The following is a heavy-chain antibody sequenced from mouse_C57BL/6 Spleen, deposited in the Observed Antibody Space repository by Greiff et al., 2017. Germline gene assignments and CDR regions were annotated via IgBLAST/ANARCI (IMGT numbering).Heavy chain of an antibody. Sequence: VQLKESGPGLVKPSQSLSLTCSVTGYSITSGYYWNWIRQFPGNKLEWMGYISYDGSNNYNPSLKNRISITRDPSKNQFFLKLNSMTTEDTATYYCARVGSSYAMDYWGQGTSVTVSS. V-gene: IGHV3-6*01. D-gene: IGHD1-1*01. J-gene: IGHJ4*01. CDR2: ISYDGSN. CDR3: ARVGSSYAMDY. CDR1: GYSITSGYY.